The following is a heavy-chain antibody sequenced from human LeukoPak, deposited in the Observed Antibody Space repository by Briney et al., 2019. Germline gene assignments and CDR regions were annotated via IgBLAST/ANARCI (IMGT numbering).Heavy chain of an antibody. CDR1: GGSISSYY. J-gene: IGHJ5*02. Sequence: SETLSLTCTVSGGSISSYYWSWIRQPPGKGLEWIGYIYYSGSTNYNPSLKSRVTISVDTSKNQFSLKLSSATAADTAVYYCARIYSSSWHNWFDPWGQGTLVTVSS. CDR2: IYYSGST. V-gene: IGHV4-59*01. CDR3: ARIYSSSWHNWFDP. D-gene: IGHD6-13*01.